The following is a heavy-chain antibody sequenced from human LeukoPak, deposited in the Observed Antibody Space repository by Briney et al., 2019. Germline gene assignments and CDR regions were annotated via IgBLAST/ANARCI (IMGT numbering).Heavy chain of an antibody. V-gene: IGHV1-24*01. CDR3: ATVRLRTTGTYDAFDI. Sequence: ASVKVSCKVSGYTLTELSMHWVRQAPGKGLEWMGGFDPEDGETIYAQKFQGRVTMTEDTSTDTAYMELSSLRSEDTAVYYCATVRLRTTGTYDAFDIWGRGTMVTVSS. CDR2: FDPEDGET. CDR1: GYTLTELS. D-gene: IGHD1-1*01. J-gene: IGHJ3*02.